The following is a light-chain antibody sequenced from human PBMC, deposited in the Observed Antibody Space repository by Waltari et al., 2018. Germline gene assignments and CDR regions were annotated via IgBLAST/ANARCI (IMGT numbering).Light chain of an antibody. CDR1: SSDVGSYNL. Sequence: QSALTQPASVSGSPGQSITIPCTGTSSDVGSYNLVSWYQQHPGKAPKLMIYEVATRPSGVSNVSSGSKSGNTASLTIAGLQAEDEADYYCCSYAASSTWVFGGGTKLTVL. V-gene: IGLV2-23*02. CDR3: CSYAASSTWV. J-gene: IGLJ3*02. CDR2: EVA.